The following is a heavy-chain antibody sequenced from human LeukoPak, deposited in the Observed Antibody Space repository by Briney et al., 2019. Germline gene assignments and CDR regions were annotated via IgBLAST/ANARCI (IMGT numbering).Heavy chain of an antibody. CDR1: GFSFSSYA. D-gene: IGHD6-19*01. J-gene: IGHJ4*02. Sequence: GRSLRLSCAASGFSFSSYAMHWVRQAPGKGLEWVAVISYDRSNKYYADSVKGRFTISRDNSKNTLYLQMNSLRAEDTAVYYCARDALGSAIDYWGQGTLVTVSS. CDR3: ARDALGSAIDY. CDR2: ISYDRSNK. V-gene: IGHV3-30*04.